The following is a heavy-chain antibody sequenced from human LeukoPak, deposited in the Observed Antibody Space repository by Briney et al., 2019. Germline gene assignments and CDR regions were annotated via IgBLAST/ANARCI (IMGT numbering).Heavy chain of an antibody. D-gene: IGHD1-26*01. V-gene: IGHV1-69*05. Sequence: SVKVSCKASGGTFSSYAISWVRQAPGQGLEWRGRIIPIFGTANYAQKFQGRVTITTDESTSTAYMELSSLRSEDTAVYYCARTVGAIDIFDYWGQGTLVTVSS. J-gene: IGHJ4*02. CDR2: IIPIFGTA. CDR1: GGTFSSYA. CDR3: ARTVGAIDIFDY.